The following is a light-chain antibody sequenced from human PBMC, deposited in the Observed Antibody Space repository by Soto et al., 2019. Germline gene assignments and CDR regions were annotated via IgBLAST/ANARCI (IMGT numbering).Light chain of an antibody. V-gene: IGLV2-14*03. CDR3: SSYTTCSAVV. CDR1: SNDVGVFDY. J-gene: IGLJ2*01. Sequence: QSVLTQPASVSGSPGQSITISCTGTSNDVGVFDYVSWYQRHPASAPRLMIYDVSHRPSGVSNRFSGSKSGNTASLTISGLQAEDEADYYCSSYTTCSAVVFGGGTKLTVL. CDR2: DVS.